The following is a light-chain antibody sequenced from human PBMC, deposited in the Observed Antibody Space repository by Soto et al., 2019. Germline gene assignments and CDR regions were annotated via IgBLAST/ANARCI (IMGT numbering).Light chain of an antibody. CDR3: NSYTSSGTDV. J-gene: IGLJ1*01. Sequence: QSVLTQPPSVSGSPGQSVTISCTGTSSDVGSYNRVSWYQQPPGTAPKLMIYEVSNRPSGVPDRFSGSKSGNTASLTISGLQAEDEADYYCNSYTSSGTDVFGTGTKLTVL. CDR1: SSDVGSYNR. CDR2: EVS. V-gene: IGLV2-18*02.